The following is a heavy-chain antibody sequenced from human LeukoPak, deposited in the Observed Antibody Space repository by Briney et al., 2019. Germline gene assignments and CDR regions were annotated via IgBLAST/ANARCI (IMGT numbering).Heavy chain of an antibody. V-gene: IGHV1-18*01. CDR2: ISAYNGNT. CDR1: GYTFTSYG. J-gene: IGHJ4*02. D-gene: IGHD3-3*01. Sequence: GASVKVSCKASGYTFTSYGISWVRQAPGQGLEWMGWISAYNGNTNYAQKLQGRVTMTTDTSTSTAYMELRSLRSDDTAVYYCARVRAAATFFWSGYSTPYFDYWGQGTLVTVSS. CDR3: ARVRAAATFFWSGYSTPYFDY.